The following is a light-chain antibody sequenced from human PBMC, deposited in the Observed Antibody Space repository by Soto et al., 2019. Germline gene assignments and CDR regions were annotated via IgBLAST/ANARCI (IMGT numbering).Light chain of an antibody. Sequence: QSVLTQPASVSGSPGQSITISCTGTSSDVGAYNYVSWYQQHPGKAPKLIIYDVTNRPSGVSNRFSGSKSGSTASLTISGLQAEDEADYYCSSYTSTSTLEAVFGGGTQLTVL. CDR3: SSYTSTSTLEAV. V-gene: IGLV2-14*01. CDR1: SSDVGAYNY. CDR2: DVT. J-gene: IGLJ7*01.